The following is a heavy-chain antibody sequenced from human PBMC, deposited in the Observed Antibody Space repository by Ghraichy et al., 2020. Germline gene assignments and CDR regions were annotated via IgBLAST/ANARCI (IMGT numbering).Heavy chain of an antibody. CDR1: GFTFSNYW. V-gene: IGHV3-7*05. D-gene: IGHD2-15*01. CDR2: IKQDESEK. CDR3: AAGLDVAYFDY. Sequence: GGSLRLSCAASGFTFSNYWMTWVRQAPGKGLEWVANIKQDESEKYYVDSVKGRFTISRDNARKSVYVQMNSLRAEDTAVYYCAAGLDVAYFDYWGQGTLVTVSS. J-gene: IGHJ4*02.